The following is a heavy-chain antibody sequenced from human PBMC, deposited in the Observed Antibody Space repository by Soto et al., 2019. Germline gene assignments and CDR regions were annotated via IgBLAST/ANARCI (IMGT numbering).Heavy chain of an antibody. CDR1: GYTFTSYA. V-gene: IGHV1-3*01. CDR3: AFGYLDWLLPAY. J-gene: IGHJ4*02. D-gene: IGHD3-9*01. Sequence: ASVKVSCKASGYTFTSYAMHWVRQAPGQRLEWMGWINAGNGNTKYSQKFQGRVTITRDTSASTAYMELSSLRSEDTAVYYCAFGYLDWLLPAYWGQGTLVTVSS. CDR2: INAGNGNT.